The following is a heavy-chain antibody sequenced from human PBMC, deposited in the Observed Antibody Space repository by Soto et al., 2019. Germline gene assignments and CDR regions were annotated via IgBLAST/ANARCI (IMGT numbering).Heavy chain of an antibody. V-gene: IGHV1-18*01. CDR2: ISAYNGKT. J-gene: IGHJ6*02. Sequence: QLQLVQSGAEVKKPGASVKVSCKASGYTFNNYGISWVRQAPGQGLEWMGWISAYNGKTKFAQRFQGRVTMSTDTSTSIGYVELRSRRSDDTAVYYCARGIWEKYGDYYYYGMDVWGQGTTVIVPS. CDR3: ARGIWEKYGDYYYYGMDV. CDR1: GYTFNNYG. D-gene: IGHD2-2*01.